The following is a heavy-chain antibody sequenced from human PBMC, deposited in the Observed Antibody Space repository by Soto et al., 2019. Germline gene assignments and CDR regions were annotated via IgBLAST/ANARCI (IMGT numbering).Heavy chain of an antibody. V-gene: IGHV4-39*01. J-gene: IGHJ4*02. Sequence: QLQLQESGPGLVKPSETLSLTCTVSGGSISSSSYYWGWIRQPPGKGLEWIGSIYYSGSTYYNPSLKSRVXXSXDXXKNQFSLQRSCVTAADTAVYYWARRPWGSGRNFDYWGQGTLVTVSS. CDR3: ARRPWGSGRNFDY. CDR2: IYYSGST. D-gene: IGHD1-26*01. CDR1: GGSISSSSYY.